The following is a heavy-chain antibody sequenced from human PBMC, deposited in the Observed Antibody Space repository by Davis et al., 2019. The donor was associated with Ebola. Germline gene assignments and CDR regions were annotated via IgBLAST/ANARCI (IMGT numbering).Heavy chain of an antibody. CDR1: GGSFSGYY. Sequence: SETLSLTCAVYGGSFSGYYWSWIRQPPGKGLEWIGEINHSGSTNYNPSLKSRVTISVDTSKNQFSLKLSSVTAADTAVYYCASGITTFDYWGQGTLVTVSS. J-gene: IGHJ4*02. V-gene: IGHV4-34*01. D-gene: IGHD3-3*01. CDR2: INHSGST. CDR3: ASGITTFDY.